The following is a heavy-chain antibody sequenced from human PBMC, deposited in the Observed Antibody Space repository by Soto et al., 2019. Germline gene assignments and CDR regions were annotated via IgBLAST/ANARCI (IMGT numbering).Heavy chain of an antibody. V-gene: IGHV4-39*01. CDR2: IYYSGST. Sequence: SETLSLTCTVSGGSISSSSYYWGWIRQPPGKGLEWIGSIYYSGSTYYNPSLKNRVAISVDTSKNQFSLKLSSVTAADTAVYYCATLWFGESPYWGQGTLVTVSS. J-gene: IGHJ4*02. CDR3: ATLWFGESPY. D-gene: IGHD3-10*01. CDR1: GGSISSSSYY.